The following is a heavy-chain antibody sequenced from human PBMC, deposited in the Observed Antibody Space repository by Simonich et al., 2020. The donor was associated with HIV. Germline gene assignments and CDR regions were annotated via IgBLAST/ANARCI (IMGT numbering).Heavy chain of an antibody. CDR1: GGSFSGYY. J-gene: IGHJ4*02. Sequence: QVRLQQWGAGLLKPSKTLSLTCAVYGGSFSGYYWSCIRQPPGKGLEWIGEINHSGTTNYNPSHKSRGTIARDKSKNQFSLKLSSVTAADTAIYYCARVIFVTSAGFDYWGQGTLVTVSS. CDR2: INHSGTT. V-gene: IGHV4-34*01. D-gene: IGHD3-3*02. CDR3: ARVIFVTSAGFDY.